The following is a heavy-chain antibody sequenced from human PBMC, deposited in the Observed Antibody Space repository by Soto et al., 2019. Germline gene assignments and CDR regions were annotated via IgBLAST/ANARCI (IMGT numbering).Heavy chain of an antibody. CDR3: ARGSGLWFVQLPNYGMDV. CDR2: IYYSGST. D-gene: IGHD3-10*01. CDR1: GGSISSGDYY. Sequence: SETLSLTCTVSGGSISSGDYYWSWIRQPPGKGLEWIGYIYYSGSTYYNPSLKSRVTISVDTSKNQFSLKLSSVTAADTAVYYCARGSGLWFVQLPNYGMDVWGQGTTVTVSS. V-gene: IGHV4-30-4*01. J-gene: IGHJ6*02.